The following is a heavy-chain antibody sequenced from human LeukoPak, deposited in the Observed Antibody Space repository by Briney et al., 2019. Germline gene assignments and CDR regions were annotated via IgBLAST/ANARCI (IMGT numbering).Heavy chain of an antibody. CDR3: AREGYSSSSSDY. CDR1: GFSFNSFG. J-gene: IGHJ4*02. CDR2: INWNGGST. Sequence: GRSLRLSCAASGFSFNSFGMHWVRQAPGKGLEWVSGINWNGGSTGYADSVKGRFTISRDNAKNSLYLQMNSLRAEDTALYYCAREGYSSSSSDYWGQGTLVTVSS. D-gene: IGHD6-6*01. V-gene: IGHV3-20*04.